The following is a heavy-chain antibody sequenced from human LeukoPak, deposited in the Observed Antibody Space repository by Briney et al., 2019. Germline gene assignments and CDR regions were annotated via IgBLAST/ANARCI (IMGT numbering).Heavy chain of an antibody. V-gene: IGHV3-7*01. CDR1: GFIFSHHG. CDR3: ARGVSKNP. Sequence: PGGSLRLSCATSGFIFSHHGMNWVRQAPGKGLEWVANIKEDGSEKYYVDSVKGRFTISRDNAKNSLYLQMSSLRAKDTAVYYCARGVSKNPWGQGTLVTVSS. J-gene: IGHJ5*02. CDR2: IKEDGSEK.